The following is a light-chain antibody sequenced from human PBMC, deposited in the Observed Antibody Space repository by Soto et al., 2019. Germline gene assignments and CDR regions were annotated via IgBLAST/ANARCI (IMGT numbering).Light chain of an antibody. J-gene: IGLJ2*01. Sequence: QSALTQPPSASGSPGQSVTISCTGTSSDVGGYHYVSWYQQHPGKAPKLMIYEVSKRPAGVTDRFSGFKSGNTASLTVSGLKDEDEADYYCQSYVAGNTVVVGGGTKLTVL. V-gene: IGLV2-8*01. CDR3: QSYVAGNTVV. CDR1: SSDVGGYHY. CDR2: EVS.